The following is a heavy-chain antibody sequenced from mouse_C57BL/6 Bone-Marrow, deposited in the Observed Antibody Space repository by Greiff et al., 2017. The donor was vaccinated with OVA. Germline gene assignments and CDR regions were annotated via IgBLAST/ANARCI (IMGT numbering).Heavy chain of an antibody. CDR1: GYPFTSYW. CDR2: IDPSDSYT. D-gene: IGHD2-3*01. V-gene: IGHV1-69*01. Sequence: QVQLQQPGAELVMPGASVKLSCKASGYPFTSYWMHWVKQRPGQGLEWIGAIDPSDSYTNYNQKFKGKSKLTVDKSSSPAYMQLSSLTSEDSAVYDCARERDGYYYFDYWGQGTTLTVSS. J-gene: IGHJ2*01. CDR3: ARERDGYYYFDY.